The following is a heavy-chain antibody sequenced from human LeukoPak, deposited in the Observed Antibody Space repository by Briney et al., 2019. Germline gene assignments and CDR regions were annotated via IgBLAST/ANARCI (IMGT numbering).Heavy chain of an antibody. CDR3: ARDANYDSSGYTPFDY. CDR2: ISAYNGNT. J-gene: IGHJ4*02. D-gene: IGHD3-22*01. V-gene: IGHV1-18*01. Sequence: ATAKVSCKPSGYTFTSYGISWGPQAPGQGLEWMGWISAYNGNTNYAQKLQGRVTMTTDTSTSTAYMELRSLRSDDTAVYYCARDANYDSSGYTPFDYWGQGTLVTVSS. CDR1: GYTFTSYG.